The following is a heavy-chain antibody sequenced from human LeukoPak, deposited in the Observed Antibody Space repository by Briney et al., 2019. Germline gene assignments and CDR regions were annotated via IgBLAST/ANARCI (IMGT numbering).Heavy chain of an antibody. CDR1: GGTFSSYA. J-gene: IGHJ4*02. Sequence: SVKVSCKASGGTFSSYAISWVRQAPGQGLEWMVRIIPIFGTANYAQKFQGRVTITTDESTSTAYMELSSLRSEDTAVYYCARVSEDYYDSSGYYPFDYWGQGTLVTVSS. CDR2: IIPIFGTA. V-gene: IGHV1-69*05. CDR3: ARVSEDYYDSSGYYPFDY. D-gene: IGHD3-22*01.